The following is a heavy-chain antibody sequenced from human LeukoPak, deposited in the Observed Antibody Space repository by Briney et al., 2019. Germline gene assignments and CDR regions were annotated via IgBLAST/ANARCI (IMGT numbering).Heavy chain of an antibody. V-gene: IGHV4-38-2*02. CDR1: GYSISSGYY. CDR3: ASSSSRGYYYYYYMDV. Sequence: PSETLSLTCTFSGYSISSGYYWGWIRQPPGKGVEWIGSIYHSGSTYYNPSLKSRVTISVDTSKNQLSLKLSSVTAADTAVYYCASSSSRGYYYYYYMDVWGKGTTVTVS. CDR2: IYHSGST. D-gene: IGHD6-6*01. J-gene: IGHJ6*03.